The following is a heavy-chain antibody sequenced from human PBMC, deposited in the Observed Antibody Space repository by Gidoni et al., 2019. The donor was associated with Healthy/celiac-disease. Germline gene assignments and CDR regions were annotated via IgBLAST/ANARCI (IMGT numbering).Heavy chain of an antibody. D-gene: IGHD3-10*01. V-gene: IGHV3-33*01. CDR2: IWYDGSNK. CDR1: GFTFRSYG. Sequence: QVQLVESGGGVVQPGRSLRLSCAASGFTFRSYGMPWVRQAPGKGLEWVAVIWYDGSNKYYADSVKGRFTISRDNSKNTLYLQMNSLRAEDTAVYYCASGSGLWFGELWSFDYWGQGTLVTVSS. J-gene: IGHJ4*02. CDR3: ASGSGLWFGELWSFDY.